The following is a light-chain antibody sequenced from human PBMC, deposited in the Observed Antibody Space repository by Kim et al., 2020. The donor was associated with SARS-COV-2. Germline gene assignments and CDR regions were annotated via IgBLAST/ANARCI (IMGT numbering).Light chain of an antibody. Sequence: QSVLTQPPSASGTPGQKFTISCSGSSSNIGSNVVNWYQQLPGTAPKLLIYSNNQRPSGVPDRFSGSKSGTSASLAISGLQSEDEADYYCAAWDDSLNGLVFGGGTKLTVL. CDR3: AAWDDSLNGLV. J-gene: IGLJ3*02. V-gene: IGLV1-44*01. CDR2: SNN. CDR1: SSNIGSNV.